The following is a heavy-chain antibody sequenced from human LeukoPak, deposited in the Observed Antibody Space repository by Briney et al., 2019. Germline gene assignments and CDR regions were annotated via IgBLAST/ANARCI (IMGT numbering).Heavy chain of an antibody. J-gene: IGHJ3*01. CDR3: ARTHYYHDSSGYCYAF. Sequence: PSQTLSLTCTVSGGSISSGGYYWSWIRQHPGKGLEWIGYIYYSGSTYYNPSLKSRVTISVDTSKNQFSLKLSSVTAADTAVYYCARTHYYHDSSGYCYAFWGQGTMVTVSS. CDR1: GGSISSGGYY. V-gene: IGHV4-31*03. D-gene: IGHD3-22*01. CDR2: IYYSGST.